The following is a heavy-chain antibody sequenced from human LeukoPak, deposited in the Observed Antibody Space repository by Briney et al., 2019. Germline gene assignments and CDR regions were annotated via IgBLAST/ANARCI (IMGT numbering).Heavy chain of an antibody. Sequence: GGSLRLSCAASGFTFSSYSMNWVRQAPGRGLEWVSSISSSSSYIYYADSVKGRFTISRDNAKNSLYLQMNSLRAEDTAVYYRARRAGAYSHPYDYWGQGTLVTVSS. CDR2: ISSSSSYI. V-gene: IGHV3-21*04. CDR3: ARRAGAYSHPYDY. CDR1: GFTFSSYS. D-gene: IGHD4/OR15-4a*01. J-gene: IGHJ4*02.